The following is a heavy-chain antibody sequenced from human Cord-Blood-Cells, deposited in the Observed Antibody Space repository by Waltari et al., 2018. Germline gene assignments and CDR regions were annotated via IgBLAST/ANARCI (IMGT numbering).Heavy chain of an antibody. D-gene: IGHD1-26*01. Sequence: EVQLVESGGGLVQPGGSLRLPCAAAGFTFSSDWMSWVRQAPGKGLEWVANIKQDGSEKYYVDSVKGRFTISRDNAKNSLYLQMNSLRAEDTAVYYCARASGSYYWGQGTLVTVSS. J-gene: IGHJ4*02. CDR2: IKQDGSEK. V-gene: IGHV3-7*01. CDR1: GFTFSSDW. CDR3: ARASGSYY.